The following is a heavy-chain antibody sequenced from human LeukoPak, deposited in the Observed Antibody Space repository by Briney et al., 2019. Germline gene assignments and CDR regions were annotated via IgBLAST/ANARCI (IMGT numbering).Heavy chain of an antibody. CDR3: ARVSRLLSSYYDSSGYPDY. Sequence: PSETLSLTCAVYGGSFSGYYWSWIRQPPGKGLEWIGEINHSGSTNYNPSLKSRVTISVDTSKNQFSLKLSSVTAADTAVYYCARVSRLLSSYYDSSGYPDYWGQGTLVTVSS. D-gene: IGHD3-22*01. CDR1: GGSFSGYY. CDR2: INHSGST. V-gene: IGHV4-34*01. J-gene: IGHJ4*02.